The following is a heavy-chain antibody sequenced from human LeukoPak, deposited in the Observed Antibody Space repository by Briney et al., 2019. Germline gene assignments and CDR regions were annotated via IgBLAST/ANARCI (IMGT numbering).Heavy chain of an antibody. Sequence: SETLSLTCTASGGSFSSYYWNWIRQPPGKGLEWIGYIYTSGSTNYNPSLKSRVTISVDTSKNQFSLKLSSVTAADTAVYYCARATTSGWYSYWGQGTLVTVSS. V-gene: IGHV4-4*09. CDR2: IYTSGST. CDR3: ARATTSGWYSY. CDR1: GGSFSSYY. J-gene: IGHJ4*02. D-gene: IGHD6-19*01.